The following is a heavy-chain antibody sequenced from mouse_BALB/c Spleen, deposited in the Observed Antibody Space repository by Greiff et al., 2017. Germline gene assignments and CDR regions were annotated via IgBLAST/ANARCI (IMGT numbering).Heavy chain of an antibody. V-gene: IGHV5-17*02. CDR2: ISSGSSTI. D-gene: IGHD4-1*01. CDR3: ASGTVTGFAY. J-gene: IGHJ3*01. CDR1: GFTFSSFG. Sequence: EVKLVESGGGLVQPGGSRKLSCAASGFTFSSFGMHWVRQAPEKGLEWVAYISSGSSTIYYADTVKGRFTISRDNPKNTLFLQMTSLRSEDTAMYYCASGTVTGFAYWGQGTLVTVSA.